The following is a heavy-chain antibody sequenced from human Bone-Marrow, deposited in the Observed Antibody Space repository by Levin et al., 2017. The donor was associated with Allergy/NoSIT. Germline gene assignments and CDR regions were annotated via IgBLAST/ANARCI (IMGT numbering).Heavy chain of an antibody. Sequence: PGGSLRLSCEGSGFAFRSYAMNWVRQVPGKGLEWVAGCSGRSDNIVYADAVKGRFTISRDNSKKTVSLQMTSLRVDDAAVYFCAKDSTIDSTRDWYFYLWGRGTLVSVSS. CDR3: AKDSTIDSTRDWYFYL. V-gene: IGHV3-23*01. CDR2: CSGRSDNI. J-gene: IGHJ2*01. D-gene: IGHD2/OR15-2a*01. CDR1: GFAFRSYA.